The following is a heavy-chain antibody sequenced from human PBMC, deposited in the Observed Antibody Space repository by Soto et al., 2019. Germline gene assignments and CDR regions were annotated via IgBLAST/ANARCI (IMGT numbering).Heavy chain of an antibody. CDR3: ARYYYDSSGYSYLDY. CDR1: GNRITSYW. J-gene: IGHJ4*02. D-gene: IGHD3-22*01. CDR2: IYPGDSDT. Sequence: PGESLKISCKGSGNRITSYWIGWVRQMPGKGLEWMWIIYPGDSDTRYRPSFQGQVTISADKSISTAYLQWSSLKASETAMYYCARYYYDSSGYSYLDYWGQGTLVTV. V-gene: IGHV5-51*03.